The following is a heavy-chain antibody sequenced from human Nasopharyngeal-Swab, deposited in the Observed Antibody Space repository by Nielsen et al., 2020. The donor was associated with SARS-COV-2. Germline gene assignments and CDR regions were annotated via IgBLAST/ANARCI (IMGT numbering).Heavy chain of an antibody. Sequence: WIRQPPGKGLEWIGYIYYSGSTYYNPSLKSRVTISVDTSKNQFSLKLSSVIAADTAVYYCARGGAARPGFDYWGQGTLVTVSS. J-gene: IGHJ4*02. CDR3: ARGGAARPGFDY. CDR2: IYYSGST. V-gene: IGHV4-31*02. D-gene: IGHD6-6*01.